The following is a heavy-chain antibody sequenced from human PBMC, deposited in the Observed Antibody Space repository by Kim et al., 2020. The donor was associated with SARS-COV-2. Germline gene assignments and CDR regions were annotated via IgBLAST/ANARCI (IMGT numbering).Heavy chain of an antibody. V-gene: IGHV4-31*03. D-gene: IGHD3-10*01. J-gene: IGHJ3*02. CDR1: GGSISSGGYY. CDR2: IYYSGST. CDR3: ARNYGSGSYHHRYDAFDI. Sequence: SETLSLTCTVSGGSISSGGYYWSWIRQHPGKGLEWIGYIYYSGSTYYNPSLKSRVTISVDTSKNQFSLKLSSVTAADTAVYYCARNYGSGSYHHRYDAFDIWGQGTMVTVSS.